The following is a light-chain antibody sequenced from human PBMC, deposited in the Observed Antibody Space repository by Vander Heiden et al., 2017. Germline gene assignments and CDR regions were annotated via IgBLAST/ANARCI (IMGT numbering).Light chain of an antibody. CDR2: DAS. J-gene: IGKJ3*01. Sequence: EIVLTQSPATLSLSPGERATLSCRASQSVSSYLAWYQQKPGQAPRLLIYDASNRATGIPARFSGSGYGTDFTLTISSREPEDFAVYYCQQRSNGPPPFTFGPGTKVDIK. CDR3: QQRSNGPPPFT. V-gene: IGKV3-11*01. CDR1: QSVSSY.